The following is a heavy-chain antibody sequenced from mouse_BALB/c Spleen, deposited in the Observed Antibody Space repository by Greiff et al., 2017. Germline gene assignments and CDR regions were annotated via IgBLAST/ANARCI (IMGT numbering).Heavy chain of an antibody. CDR1: GYTFTDYE. D-gene: IGHD2-4*01. CDR2: IDPETGGT. J-gene: IGHJ2*01. Sequence: QVQLKQSGAELVRPGASVTLSCKASGYTFTDYEMHWVKQTPVHGLEWIGAIDPETGGTAYNQKFKGKATLTADKSSSTAYMELRSLTSEDSAVYYCIYYDYDYWGQGTTLTVSS. CDR3: IYYDYDY. V-gene: IGHV1-15*01.